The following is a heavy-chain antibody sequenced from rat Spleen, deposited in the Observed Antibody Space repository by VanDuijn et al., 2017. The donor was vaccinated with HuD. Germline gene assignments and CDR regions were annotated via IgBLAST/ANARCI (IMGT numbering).Heavy chain of an antibody. D-gene: IGHD1-11*01. J-gene: IGHJ2*01. V-gene: IGHV5-29*01. CDR2: ISSDGRRN. Sequence: EVQLVESGGGLVQPGRSLKLSCAASGFTFTDYYMAWVRQAPTKGLEWVATISSDGRRNYYRDSVRGRFTISRDDAKSTLSLQMDSLRSEDTATYYCTTDFNYGGYNSLLGYWGQGVMVTVSS. CDR3: TTDFNYGGYNSLLGY. CDR1: GFTFTDYY.